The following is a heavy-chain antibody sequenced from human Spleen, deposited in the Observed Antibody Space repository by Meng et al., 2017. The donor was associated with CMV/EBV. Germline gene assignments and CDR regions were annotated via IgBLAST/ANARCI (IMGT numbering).Heavy chain of an antibody. V-gene: IGHV4-59*08. CDR2: IYYSGST. CDR3: ARLIAARGY. CDR1: GGSISSYY. D-gene: IGHD6-6*01. J-gene: IGHJ4*02. Sequence: SETLSLTCTVSGGSISSYYWSWIRQPPGKGLEWIGYIYYSGSTNYNPSLKSRVTISVDTSKNQFSLKLSSVTAADTAVYYCARLIAARGYWGQGTLVTVSS.